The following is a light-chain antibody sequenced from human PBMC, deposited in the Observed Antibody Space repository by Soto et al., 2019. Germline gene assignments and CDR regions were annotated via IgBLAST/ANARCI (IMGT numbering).Light chain of an antibody. CDR1: QTMRSSH. CDR3: QQYVASPYT. Sequence: EIVLTPSPGTLSLSPGERATLSCRASQTMRSSHLAWYQQKPGQSPRLLIYGASNRATGIADRFSASGSGTDFTLTISSLEPEDFAVYYCQQYVASPYTFGQGTKWIS. CDR2: GAS. V-gene: IGKV3-20*01. J-gene: IGKJ2*01.